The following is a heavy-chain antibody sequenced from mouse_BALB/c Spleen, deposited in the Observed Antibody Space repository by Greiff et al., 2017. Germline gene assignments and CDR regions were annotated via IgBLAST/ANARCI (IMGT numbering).Heavy chain of an antibody. V-gene: IGHV14-4*02. CDR3: NAFLLRLGDY. CDR2: IDPENGDT. D-gene: IGHD1-2*01. CDR1: GFNIKDYY. Sequence: EVKLQESGAELVRSGASVKLSCTASGFNIKDYYMHWVKQRPEQGLEWIGWIDPENGDTEYAPKFQGKATMTADTSSNTAYLQLSSLTSEDTAVYYCNAFLLRLGDYWGQGTTLTVSS. J-gene: IGHJ2*01.